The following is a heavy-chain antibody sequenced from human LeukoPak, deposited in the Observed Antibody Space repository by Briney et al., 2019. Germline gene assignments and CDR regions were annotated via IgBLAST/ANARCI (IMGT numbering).Heavy chain of an antibody. Sequence: GSSVKVSCKASGGTFSSYAISWVRQAPGQGLEWMGGIIPIFGTANYAQKFQGRVTITADESTSTVYMELSSLRSEDTAVYYCARDHERYFDWSNRAVDYWGQGTLVTVSS. CDR2: IIPIFGTA. CDR3: ARDHERYFDWSNRAVDY. J-gene: IGHJ4*02. D-gene: IGHD3-9*01. V-gene: IGHV1-69*01. CDR1: GGTFSSYA.